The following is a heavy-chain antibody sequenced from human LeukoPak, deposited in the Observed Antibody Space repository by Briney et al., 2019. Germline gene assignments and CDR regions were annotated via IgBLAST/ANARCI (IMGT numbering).Heavy chain of an antibody. J-gene: IGHJ4*02. CDR2: IYYSGST. CDR3: ARRLVEMATIHFDY. D-gene: IGHD5-24*01. CDR1: GGSISSGSYY. V-gene: IGHV4-39*01. Sequence: PSETLSLTCTVSGGSISSGSYYWSWIRQPAGKGLEWIGSIYYSGSTYYNPSLKSRVTISVDTSKNQFSLKLSSVTAADTAVYYCARRLVEMATIHFDYWGQGTLVTVSS.